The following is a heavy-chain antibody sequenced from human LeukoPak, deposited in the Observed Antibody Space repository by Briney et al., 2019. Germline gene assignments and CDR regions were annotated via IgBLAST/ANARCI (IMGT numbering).Heavy chain of an antibody. Sequence: GASVKVSCKASGYTLTNHYIHWVRQAPGQGLEWMGIMNPSGGSTSYPQKFQGRVTMTRDTSTSTVYMELSSLRSEDTAVYYCARHLYFDYWGQGTLVTVSS. V-gene: IGHV1-46*01. J-gene: IGHJ4*02. CDR3: ARHLYFDY. CDR2: MNPSGGST. CDR1: GYTLTNHY.